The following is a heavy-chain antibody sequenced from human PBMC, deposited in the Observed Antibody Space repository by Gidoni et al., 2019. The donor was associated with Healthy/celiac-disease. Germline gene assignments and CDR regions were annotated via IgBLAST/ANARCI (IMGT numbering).Heavy chain of an antibody. CDR3: TTDYYDSSGYYLEDY. CDR2: IKSKTDGGTT. Sequence: EVQLVESGGGLVKPGGSLRLSCAASGFTFSNAWMSWVRQAPGKGLEWVGRIKSKTDGGTTDYAAPVKGRFTISRDDSKNTLYLQMNSLKTEDTAVYYCTTDYYDSSGYYLEDYWGQGTLVTVSS. CDR1: GFTFSNAW. D-gene: IGHD3-22*01. J-gene: IGHJ4*02. V-gene: IGHV3-15*01.